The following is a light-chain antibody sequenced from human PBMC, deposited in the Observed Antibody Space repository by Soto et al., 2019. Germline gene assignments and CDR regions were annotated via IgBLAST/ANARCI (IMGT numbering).Light chain of an antibody. CDR2: NAS. J-gene: IGKJ4*01. CDR3: QQRYNWPPLT. V-gene: IGKV3-11*01. CDR1: QDIRIF. Sequence: EIVLTQSPATLSLSPGDSATLSCTASQDIRIFLAWYQQKPGQAPRLLIYNASQRATGIPARFTGSGSGTDFTLTIRSLGPEDFAVYYCQQRYNWPPLTFCGGTKVEIK.